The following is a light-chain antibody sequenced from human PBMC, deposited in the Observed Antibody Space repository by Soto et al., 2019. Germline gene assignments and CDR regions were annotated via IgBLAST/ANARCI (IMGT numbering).Light chain of an antibody. Sequence: EIAWTQSPGTMSLSPRERATLSCRASQSVSSSYLAWYQQKPGQAPRLLLYGVSSRATGIPDRFSGSGSGTDFTLTISRLEPEDVAVYYCQHYVNSPPSTFGQGTRLEIK. CDR1: QSVSSSY. V-gene: IGKV3-20*01. CDR2: GVS. J-gene: IGKJ5*01. CDR3: QHYVNSPPST.